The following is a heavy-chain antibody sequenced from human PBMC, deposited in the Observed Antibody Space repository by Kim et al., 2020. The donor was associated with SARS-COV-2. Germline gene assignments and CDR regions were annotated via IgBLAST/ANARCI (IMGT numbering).Heavy chain of an antibody. CDR3: ATGHYWGGVVVVAATPGYFQH. J-gene: IGHJ1*01. Sequence: ASVKVSCKVSGYTLTELSMHWVRQAPGKGLEWMGGFDPEDGETIYAQKFQGRVTMTEDTSTDTAYMELSSLRSEDTAVYYCATGHYWGGVVVVAATPGYFQHWGQGTLVTVSS. CDR2: FDPEDGET. CDR1: GYTLTELS. V-gene: IGHV1-24*01. D-gene: IGHD2-15*01.